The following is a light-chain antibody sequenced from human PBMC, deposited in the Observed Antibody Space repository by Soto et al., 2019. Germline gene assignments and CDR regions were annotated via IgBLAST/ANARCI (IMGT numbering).Light chain of an antibody. Sequence: QSALTQPASAPGSPGQSITISCTGTNSDIGAYAYVSWYQQQPGQAPKLMIYGVSNRPSGVSNRFSGSKSGNTASLTISGLQAEDEADYYCASYTSTSTLLIFGGGTKLTVL. CDR1: NSDIGAYAY. J-gene: IGLJ2*01. CDR2: GVS. V-gene: IGLV2-14*01. CDR3: ASYTSTSTLLI.